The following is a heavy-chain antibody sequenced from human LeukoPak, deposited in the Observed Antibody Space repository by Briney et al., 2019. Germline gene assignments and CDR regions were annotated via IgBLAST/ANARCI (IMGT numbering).Heavy chain of an antibody. D-gene: IGHD6-19*01. CDR3: ARQYSSGWPWFDP. Sequence: SETLTLTCTVSGGSISSGGYYWGWIRQPPGKGLEWIGSIYYSGSTYYNPSLKSRVTISVDTSKNQFSLKLTSMTAADAALYYCARQYSSGWPWFDPWGQGTLVTVSS. V-gene: IGHV4-39*01. CDR2: IYYSGST. CDR1: GGSISSGGYY. J-gene: IGHJ5*02.